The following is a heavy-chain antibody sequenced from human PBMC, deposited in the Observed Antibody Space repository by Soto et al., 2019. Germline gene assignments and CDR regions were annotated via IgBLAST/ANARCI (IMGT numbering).Heavy chain of an antibody. CDR1: GGSFSGYY. Sequence: QVQLQQWGAGQLKPSETLSLTCAVYGGSFSGYYWSWIRQPPGKGLEWIGEINHSGSTNYNPSLKMRVTISVDTSKNQFSLKLSSVTAADTAVYYCAIVPAANYYYYYMDVWGKGTTVTVSS. D-gene: IGHD2-2*01. J-gene: IGHJ6*03. CDR2: INHSGST. CDR3: AIVPAANYYYYYMDV. V-gene: IGHV4-34*01.